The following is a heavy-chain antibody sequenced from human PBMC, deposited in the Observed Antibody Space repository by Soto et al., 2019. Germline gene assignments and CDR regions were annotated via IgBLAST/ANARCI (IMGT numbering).Heavy chain of an antibody. CDR3: ARAPMYYYDSSGYYYDY. CDR1: GGTFSSYS. Sequence: SVKVSCKSSGGTFSSYSISWVRQAPGQGLEWMGGIIPIFGTANYAQKFQGRVTITADESTSTAYMELSSLRSEDTAVYYCARAPMYYYDSSGYYYDYWGQGTLVTVSS. V-gene: IGHV1-69*13. CDR2: IIPIFGTA. J-gene: IGHJ4*02. D-gene: IGHD3-22*01.